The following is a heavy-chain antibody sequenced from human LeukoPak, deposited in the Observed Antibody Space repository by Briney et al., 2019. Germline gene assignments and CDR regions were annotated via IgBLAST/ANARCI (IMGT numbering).Heavy chain of an antibody. V-gene: IGHV3-53*01. J-gene: IGHJ2*01. D-gene: IGHD3-22*01. CDR1: GFTVSSNY. CDR3: ARDRRDYDSSGYYKNNYWYFDL. Sequence: GGSLRLSCAASGFTVSSNYMSWVRQAPGKGLEWVSLIYSGGSTYYADSVKGRFTISRDNSKNTLYLQMNSLRAQDTAVYYCARDRRDYDSSGYYKNNYWYFDLWGRGSLVTVSS. CDR2: IYSGGST.